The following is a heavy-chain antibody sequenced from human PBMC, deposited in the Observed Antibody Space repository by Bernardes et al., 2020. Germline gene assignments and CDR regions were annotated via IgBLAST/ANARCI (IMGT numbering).Heavy chain of an antibody. CDR1: GFTFSDYY. V-gene: IGHV3-11*01. J-gene: IGHJ3*02. CDR3: ARLPYYGFDI. D-gene: IGHD1-26*01. CDR2: LSGGRDII. Sequence: RGSLRLSCAASGFTFSDYYLSWIRQAPGKGLEWVSYLSGGRDIIYYADSVKGRFTISRDNAKNSLFLQMNSLRAEDTAVYFCARLPYYGFDIWGQGSMVTVSS.